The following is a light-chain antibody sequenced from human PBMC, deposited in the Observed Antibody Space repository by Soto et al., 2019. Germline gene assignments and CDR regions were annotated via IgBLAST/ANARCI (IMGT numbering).Light chain of an antibody. J-gene: IGKJ2*01. Sequence: EIVMTQSPATLSLSPGERAALSCRASQSINSELAWYQQKPAQPPRLLIYGASTSATGVPARFTGSESGSEFTLTISGLQSEDFAVYYCQQGHNWPLTFGQGTRLEI. CDR3: QQGHNWPLT. CDR2: GAS. CDR1: QSINSE. V-gene: IGKV3-15*01.